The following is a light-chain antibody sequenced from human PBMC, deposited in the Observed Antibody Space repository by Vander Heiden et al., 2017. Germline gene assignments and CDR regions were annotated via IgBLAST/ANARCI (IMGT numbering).Light chain of an antibody. CDR3: QQYNNWPPI. CDR1: QSVSSN. CDR2: GAS. Sequence: EILMPQSPATLSVSPGERATLSCRASQSVSSNLAWDKQKPGQAPRLLIYGASTRATGIPARFSGSGSGTEFTLTISSLQSEDFAVYYCQQYNNWPPIFGGGTKVEIK. V-gene: IGKV3-15*01. J-gene: IGKJ4*01.